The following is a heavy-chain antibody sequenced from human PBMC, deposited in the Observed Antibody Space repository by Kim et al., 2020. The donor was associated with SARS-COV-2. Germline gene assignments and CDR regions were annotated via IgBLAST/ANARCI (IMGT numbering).Heavy chain of an antibody. CDR1: GFTFSSYA. V-gene: IGHV3-30*04. CDR3: AREATAFDI. J-gene: IGHJ3*02. CDR2: ISYAGSKK. Sequence: GGSLRLSCAASGFTFSSYAMHWVRQAPGKGLEWVTAISYAGSKKYYADSVKGRFTISRDNSKNTLFLQMNSLRAEDTAVYYCAREATAFDIWGQGPMVT.